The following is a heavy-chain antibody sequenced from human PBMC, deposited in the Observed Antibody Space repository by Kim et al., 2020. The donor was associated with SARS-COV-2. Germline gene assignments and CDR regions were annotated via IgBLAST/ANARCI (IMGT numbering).Heavy chain of an antibody. Sequence: ASVKVSCKASGYTFTGYYMHWVRQAPGQGLEWMGWINPNSGGTNYAQKFQGRVTMTRDTSISTAYMELSRLRSDDTAVYYCAVDFWSPYYYYGMDVWGQGTTVTVSS. V-gene: IGHV1-2*02. CDR1: GYTFTGYY. D-gene: IGHD3-3*01. CDR3: AVDFWSPYYYYGMDV. CDR2: INPNSGGT. J-gene: IGHJ6*02.